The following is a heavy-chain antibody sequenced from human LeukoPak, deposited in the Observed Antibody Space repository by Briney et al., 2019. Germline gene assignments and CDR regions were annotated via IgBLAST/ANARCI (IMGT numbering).Heavy chain of an antibody. D-gene: IGHD3-10*01. Sequence: GASVKVSCKASGYTFTTYGITWVRQAPGQGLEWMGWISTYNGNTDYAQKLQGRVTMTTDTSTSTAYMELTSLRSDGTAIYYCARDPNIYYGPPGDAFGFWGQGTMVTVSS. J-gene: IGHJ3*01. CDR1: GYTFTTYG. CDR3: ARDPNIYYGPPGDAFGF. V-gene: IGHV1-18*01. CDR2: ISTYNGNT.